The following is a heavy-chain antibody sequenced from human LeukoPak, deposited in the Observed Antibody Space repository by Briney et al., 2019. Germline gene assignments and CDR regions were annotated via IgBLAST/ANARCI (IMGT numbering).Heavy chain of an antibody. Sequence: GGSLRLSCAASGFIFSSYAMSWVRQAPGKGLEWVAVISYDGSNKYYADSVKGRFTISRDNSKNTLYLQMNSLRAEDTAVYYCARDVGYCSSTSCSGFGYWGQGTLVTVSS. CDR1: GFIFSSYA. J-gene: IGHJ4*02. CDR2: ISYDGSNK. V-gene: IGHV3-30-3*01. CDR3: ARDVGYCSSTSCSGFGY. D-gene: IGHD2-2*01.